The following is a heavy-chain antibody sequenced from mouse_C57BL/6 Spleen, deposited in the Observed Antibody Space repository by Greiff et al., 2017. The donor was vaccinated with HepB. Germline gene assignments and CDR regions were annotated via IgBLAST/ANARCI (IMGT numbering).Heavy chain of an antibody. J-gene: IGHJ3*01. CDR1: GFTFTSYC. CDR2: FPPSDSDT. V-gene: IGHV1-74*01. Sequence: VQLQQPGAELVKPGASVKLSCKASGFTFTSYCMHWVKQRPGQGLDWIGSFPPSDSDTKYNQKFKGKATLTADKSSSTASLQLSSLPSADSAVYYYAVGDYASARAWFAYWGQGTLVTVSA. D-gene: IGHD2-4*01. CDR3: AVGDYASARAWFAY.